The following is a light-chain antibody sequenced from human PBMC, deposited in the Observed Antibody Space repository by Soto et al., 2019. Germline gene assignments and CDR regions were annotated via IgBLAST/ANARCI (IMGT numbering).Light chain of an antibody. CDR1: NSDVGRYNL. CDR2: EAD. V-gene: IGLV2-14*02. J-gene: IGLJ2*01. CDR3: SSYVSYSTFVV. Sequence: QSALTQPASVSGSPGQSITISCTGANSDVGRYNLISWYQQRPGKAPQLIIYEADKRPSGVSNRFSGSKSGNTASLTISGLQAEDEADYYCSSYVSYSTFVVFGGGTKLTVL.